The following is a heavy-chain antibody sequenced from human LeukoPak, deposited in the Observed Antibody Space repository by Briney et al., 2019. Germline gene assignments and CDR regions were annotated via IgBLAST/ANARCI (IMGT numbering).Heavy chain of an antibody. J-gene: IGHJ4*02. CDR3: ARGRDSGSHTYYFDY. D-gene: IGHD1-26*01. CDR2: INPKSGGT. V-gene: IGHV1-2*02. CDR1: GYTFTGYY. Sequence: ASVKVSCKASGYTFTGYYIHWVRQAPGQGLEWMGWINPKSGGTKYAQKFQGRVTMTRDTSINTVYMELSRLRSDDTAVYYCARGRDSGSHTYYFDYWGQGTLVTVSS.